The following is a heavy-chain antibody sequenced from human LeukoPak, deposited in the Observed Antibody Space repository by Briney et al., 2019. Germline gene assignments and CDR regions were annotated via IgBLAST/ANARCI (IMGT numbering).Heavy chain of an antibody. CDR3: AREGLWFGESEH. CDR2: INTAADT. J-gene: IGHJ1*01. Sequence: GGSLRLSCAASGFAFSNYDMLWVRQATGKGLEWVSAINTAADTYYPDSVKGRFTISRDNSKNTLYLQMNSLRAEDTAVYYCAREGLWFGESEHWGQGTLVTVSS. CDR1: GFAFSNYD. D-gene: IGHD3-10*01. V-gene: IGHV3-13*04.